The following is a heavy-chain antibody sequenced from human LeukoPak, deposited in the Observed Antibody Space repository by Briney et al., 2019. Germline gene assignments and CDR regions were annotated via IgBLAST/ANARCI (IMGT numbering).Heavy chain of an antibody. Sequence: SETLSLTCTVSGGSISSSSHCWGWIRQPPGKGLEWIGSIYYSGSTYYNPSLKSRVTISVDTSKNQFSLKLSSVTAADTAVYYCARPVGYCSGGSCYPAIDWYFDLWGRGTLVTVSS. CDR2: IYYSGST. D-gene: IGHD2-15*01. J-gene: IGHJ2*01. CDR1: GGSISSSSHC. V-gene: IGHV4-39*01. CDR3: ARPVGYCSGGSCYPAIDWYFDL.